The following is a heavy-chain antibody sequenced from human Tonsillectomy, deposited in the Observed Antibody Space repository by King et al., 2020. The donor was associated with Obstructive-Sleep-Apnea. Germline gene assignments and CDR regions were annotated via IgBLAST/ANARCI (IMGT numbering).Heavy chain of an antibody. Sequence: DVQLVESGGGLVKPGGSLRLSCAASGFTFSYVWMSWVRQAPGKGLEWVGRIKSKADGGTTDYAAPVKGRFTISRDDSKNTLYLQMNSLKTEDTAMYFCTTDARDTVTYWGQGTLVTVSS. CDR3: TTDARDTVTY. D-gene: IGHD2-21*02. CDR1: GFTFSYVW. J-gene: IGHJ4*02. V-gene: IGHV3-15*01. CDR2: IKSKADGGTT.